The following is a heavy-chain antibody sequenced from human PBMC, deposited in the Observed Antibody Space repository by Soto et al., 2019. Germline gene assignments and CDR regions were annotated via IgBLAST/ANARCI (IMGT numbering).Heavy chain of an antibody. CDR3: ARVGEWLRAKYYYYYYGMDV. CDR2: IIPIFGTA. CDR1: GGTFISYA. J-gene: IGHJ6*02. V-gene: IGHV1-69*13. D-gene: IGHD5-12*01. Sequence: SVKVSCKASGGTFISYASSGVRQAPGQELEWMGEIIPIFGTANYAQKFQGRVTITADESTSTAYMELSSLRSEDTAVYYCARVGEWLRAKYYYYYYGMDVWGQGTTVTVSS.